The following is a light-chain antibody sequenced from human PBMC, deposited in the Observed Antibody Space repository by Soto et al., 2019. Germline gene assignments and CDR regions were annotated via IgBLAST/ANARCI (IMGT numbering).Light chain of an antibody. J-gene: IGLJ2*01. CDR1: SSNIGSNT. Sequence: QSVLTQPPSASGTPGQRVTISCSGSSSNIGSNTVNWYQLLPGTAPKLLIYSNNQRPSGVPDRFSGSKSGTSASLAISGLQSEDEADYYCQVWHSTSVRVFGGGTKLTVL. CDR3: QVWHSTSVRV. V-gene: IGLV1-44*01. CDR2: SNN.